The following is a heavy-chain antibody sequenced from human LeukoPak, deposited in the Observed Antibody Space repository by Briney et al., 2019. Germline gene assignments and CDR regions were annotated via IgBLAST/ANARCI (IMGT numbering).Heavy chain of an antibody. CDR1: GGTFSSYA. J-gene: IGHJ4*02. CDR2: IIPIFGTA. V-gene: IGHV1-69*01. Sequence: SVKVSCKASGGTFSSYAISWVRQAPGQGLEWMGGIIPIFGTANYARKFQGRVTITADESTSTAYMELSSLRSEDTAVYYCARVQWFGELFYYFDYWGQGTLVTVSS. D-gene: IGHD3-10*01. CDR3: ARVQWFGELFYYFDY.